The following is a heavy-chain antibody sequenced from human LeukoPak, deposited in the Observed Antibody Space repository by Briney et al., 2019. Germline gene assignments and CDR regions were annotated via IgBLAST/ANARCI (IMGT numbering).Heavy chain of an antibody. CDR1: GFTFSVYY. J-gene: IGHJ4*02. CDR2: ISSSGNTI. Sequence: GGSLRLSCAASGFTFSVYYISWIRQAPGKGLEWISYISSSGNTIYYADSVKGRFTISRDNGKNSLYLQMNSLRAEDTAVYYCARLADSSGYYPTRRDYFDYWGQGTLVTVSS. D-gene: IGHD3-22*01. CDR3: ARLADSSGYYPTRRDYFDY. V-gene: IGHV3-11*01.